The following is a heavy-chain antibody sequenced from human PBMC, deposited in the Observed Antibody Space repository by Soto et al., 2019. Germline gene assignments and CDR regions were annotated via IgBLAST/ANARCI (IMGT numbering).Heavy chain of an antibody. Sequence: QVQLVQSGAEVKKPGSSVKVSCKASGGTFSSYTISWVRQAPGQGLEWMGRIIPILGIANYAQKFQGRVTITADKSTRTAHKELCRLRSEDTDVYNGASWKQSPPQYGIDYYYYGIEVWGQGTTVTVSS. D-gene: IGHD1-1*01. J-gene: IGHJ6*02. CDR1: GGTFSSYT. CDR3: ASWKQSPPQYGIDYYYYGIEV. CDR2: IIPILGIA. V-gene: IGHV1-69*02.